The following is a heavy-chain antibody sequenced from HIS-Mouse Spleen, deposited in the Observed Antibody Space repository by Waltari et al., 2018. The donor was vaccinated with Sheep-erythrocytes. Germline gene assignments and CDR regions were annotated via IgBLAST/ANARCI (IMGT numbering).Heavy chain of an antibody. Sequence: EVQLVESRGGLVKPGGSLRLSCAASGFTFSNAWMSWVRQAQGKGLDGVGRIKSKTDSGTTDYAAPVKGRLTISRDDSKNTLYLQMNSLKTEDTAVYYCTTVFRVADAFDIWGQGTMVTVSS. J-gene: IGHJ3*02. D-gene: IGHD3-3*01. CDR3: TTVFRVADAFDI. V-gene: IGHV3-15*01. CDR1: GFTFSNAW. CDR2: IKSKTDSGTT.